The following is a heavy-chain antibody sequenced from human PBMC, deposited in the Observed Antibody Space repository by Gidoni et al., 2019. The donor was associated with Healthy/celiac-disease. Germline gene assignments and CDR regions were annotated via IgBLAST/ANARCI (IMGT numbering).Heavy chain of an antibody. V-gene: IGHV3-23*01. Sequence: EVQLLESGGGLVQPGGSLRLSCAASGFTFSSYAMIWVRQAPGKGLEWVSAIRGSGGSTYYADSVKGRFTISRDNSKNTLYLQMNSLRAEDTAVYYCAKDLYNFSNYYCGGDCYHDYWGQGTLVTVSS. CDR3: AKDLYNFSNYYCGGDCYHDY. CDR1: GFTFSSYA. D-gene: IGHD2-21*02. CDR2: IRGSGGST. J-gene: IGHJ4*02.